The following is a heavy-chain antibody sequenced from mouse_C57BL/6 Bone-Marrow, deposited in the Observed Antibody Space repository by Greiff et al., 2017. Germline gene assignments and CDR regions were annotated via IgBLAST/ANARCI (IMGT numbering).Heavy chain of an antibody. CDR1: GYSITSGYY. CDR2: ISYDGSN. V-gene: IGHV3-6*01. D-gene: IGHD2-3*01. CDR3: ARESYDGFAY. Sequence: VQLKESGPGLVKPSQSLSLTCSVTGYSITSGYYWNWIRQFPGNKLEWMGYISYDGSNNYNPSLNNRISITRDTSKNQFFLKLNSVTTEDTATYYCARESYDGFAYWGQGTLVTVSA. J-gene: IGHJ3*01.